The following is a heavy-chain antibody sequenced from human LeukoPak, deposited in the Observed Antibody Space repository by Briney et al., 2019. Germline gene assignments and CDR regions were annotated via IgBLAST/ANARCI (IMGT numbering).Heavy chain of an antibody. J-gene: IGHJ3*02. D-gene: IGHD3-10*01. CDR2: ISSSGSTI. V-gene: IGHV3-11*04. CDR3: ARDRLLWFGERSAFDI. Sequence: GGSLRLSCAASGFTFSDYYMSWIRQAPGKGLEWVSYISSSGSTIYYADSVKGRFTISRDNAKNSLYLQMNSLRAEDTAVYYCARDRLLWFGERSAFDIWGQGTMVTVSS. CDR1: GFTFSDYY.